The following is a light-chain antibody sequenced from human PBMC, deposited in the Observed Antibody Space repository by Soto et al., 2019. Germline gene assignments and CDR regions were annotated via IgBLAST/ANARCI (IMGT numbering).Light chain of an antibody. J-gene: IGLJ1*01. CDR3: AAWDDSLNGLV. CDR1: SSNIGSNT. V-gene: IGLV1-44*01. CDR2: KNN. Sequence: QAVVTQPPSASGTPGQRVTISCSGSSSNIGSNTVNWYQQLPGTAPKLLIYKNNQRPSGVPDRFSGSKSGTSASLAISGLQSEDEADYYCAAWDDSLNGLVFGTGTKVTVL.